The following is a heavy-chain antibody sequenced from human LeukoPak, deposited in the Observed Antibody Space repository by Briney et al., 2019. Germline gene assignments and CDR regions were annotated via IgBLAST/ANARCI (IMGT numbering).Heavy chain of an antibody. J-gene: IGHJ5*02. Sequence: GGSLRLSCAASGFNFNDYYMSWIRQAPGKGLEWVSYITTGRTLSYADSVKGRFTISRDNAKNSLFLQMKSLRVEDTGVYYCARVVSSRSTVGFDPWGQGTLVTVSS. D-gene: IGHD5/OR15-5a*01. CDR3: ARVVSSRSTVGFDP. CDR1: GFNFNDYY. V-gene: IGHV3-11*04. CDR2: ITTGRTL.